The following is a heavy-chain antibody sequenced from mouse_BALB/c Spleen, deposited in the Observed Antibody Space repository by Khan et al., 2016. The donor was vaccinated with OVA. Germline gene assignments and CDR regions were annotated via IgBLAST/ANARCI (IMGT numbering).Heavy chain of an antibody. V-gene: IGHV5-17*02. CDR2: ISSGSATI. CDR1: GFTFSSFG. J-gene: IGHJ1*01. Sequence: EVELVESGGGLVQPGGSRKLSCAASGFTFSSFGMHWVRQAPEKGLEWVAYISSGSATIYYADIVKGRFTFSRDNPKNTLFLQMTSLRSEDTAMYYCARSLITTWYFDVWGAGTTVTVSS. D-gene: IGHD2-4*01. CDR3: ARSLITTWYFDV.